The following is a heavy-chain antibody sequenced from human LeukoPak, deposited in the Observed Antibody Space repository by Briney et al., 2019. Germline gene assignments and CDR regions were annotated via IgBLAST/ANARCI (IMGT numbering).Heavy chain of an antibody. V-gene: IGHV4-59*08. CDR1: GGSIRDYW. Sequence: SETLSLTCSVSGGSIRDYWWSWIRQTPGKGLEWIGYVYKSGSTKFNPSLKSRVTMSMDTFNNQVSLKLHSVTAADTAVYYCASLGGTYDYWGQGILVTVSS. D-gene: IGHD1-26*01. CDR2: VYKSGST. CDR3: ASLGGTYDY. J-gene: IGHJ4*02.